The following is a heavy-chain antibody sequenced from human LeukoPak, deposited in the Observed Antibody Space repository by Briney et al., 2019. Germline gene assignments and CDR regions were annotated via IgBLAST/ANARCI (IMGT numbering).Heavy chain of an antibody. CDR3: ARSAFGDYSFDY. J-gene: IGHJ4*02. Sequence: SQTLSLTCTVSGGSISSGIYYWSWIRQPAGKGLEWIGRIYTSGSTNHNPSLKSRVTISVDTSKNQFSLKLSSVTAADTAVYYCARSAFGDYSFDYWGQGTLVTVSS. D-gene: IGHD3-16*01. CDR1: GGSISSGIYY. V-gene: IGHV4-61*02. CDR2: IYTSGST.